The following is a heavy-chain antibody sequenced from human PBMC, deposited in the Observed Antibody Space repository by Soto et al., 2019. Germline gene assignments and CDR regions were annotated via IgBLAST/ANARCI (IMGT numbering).Heavy chain of an antibody. CDR2: FYHSGST. V-gene: IGHV4-38-2*01. J-gene: IGHJ6*02. D-gene: IGHD2-8*01. Sequence: SETLSLTCAVSGFSISSGYYWGWIRQPPGKGLEWIGNFYHSGSTYYSPSLKSRVTISLDMSKNQLSLKLFSVTAADSSVYFCASYTNSYYCGMDVWGHGTTVTVSS. CDR3: ASYTNSYYCGMDV. CDR1: GFSISSGYY.